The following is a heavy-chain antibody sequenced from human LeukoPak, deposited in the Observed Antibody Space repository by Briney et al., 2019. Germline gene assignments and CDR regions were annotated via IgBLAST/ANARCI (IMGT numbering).Heavy chain of an antibody. CDR1: GYTFTGYY. J-gene: IGHJ4*02. D-gene: IGHD6-13*01. CDR2: INPNSGGT. V-gene: IGHV1-2*02. CDR3: ARDFYSSSRFFDY. Sequence: ASVKVSCKASGYTFTGYYMHWVRQAPGQGLEWMGWINPNSGGTNYAQKFQGRVTMTRDTSISTAYMELSRLRSDDTAVYYCARDFYSSSRFFDYWGQGTLVTVSS.